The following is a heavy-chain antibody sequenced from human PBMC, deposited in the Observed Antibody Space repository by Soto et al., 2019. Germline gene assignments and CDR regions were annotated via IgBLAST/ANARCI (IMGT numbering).Heavy chain of an antibody. V-gene: IGHV3-30*18. J-gene: IGHJ4*02. CDR3: AKEPYSGPLDY. CDR2: ISYDGSNK. Sequence: QVQLVESGGGVVQPGRSLRLSCAASGFTFSSYGMHWVRQAPGKGLEWVAVISYDGSNKYYADSVKGRFTPSRDNSKNALYLQMNSLSAEDTAVFYCAKEPYSGPLDYWGQGTLVTVSS. CDR1: GFTFSSYG. D-gene: IGHD2-15*01.